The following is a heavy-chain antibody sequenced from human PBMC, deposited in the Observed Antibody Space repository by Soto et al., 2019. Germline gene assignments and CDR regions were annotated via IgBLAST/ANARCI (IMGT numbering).Heavy chain of an antibody. J-gene: IGHJ4*02. D-gene: IGHD2-8*02. Sequence: QVQLQQWDAGLLKPSETLSLTCAVYGGSFSGYYWTWIRQPPGTGLEWIGEINHSGSTNYNPSLKSRVTISVDTYKNQFSLKLPSVTAADTAVYYCARDKITGLFDYWGQGTLVTVSS. CDR2: INHSGST. V-gene: IGHV4-34*01. CDR1: GGSFSGYY. CDR3: ARDKITGLFDY.